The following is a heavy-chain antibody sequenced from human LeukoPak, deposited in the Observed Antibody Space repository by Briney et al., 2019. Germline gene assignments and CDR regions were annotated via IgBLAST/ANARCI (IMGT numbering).Heavy chain of an antibody. CDR2: IFYSGST. D-gene: IGHD3-22*01. J-gene: IGHJ3*02. Sequence: PSETLSLTCTVSGGSVSGDGYYWSWIRQSPGKGLESIGYIFYSGSTNYNPSLKSRVTISVDTSKNQFSLKLSSVTAADTAVYYCARSFTYYYDSSGYWVFDIWGQGTMVTVSS. CDR3: ARSFTYYYDSSGYWVFDI. CDR1: GGSVSGDGYY. V-gene: IGHV4-61*08.